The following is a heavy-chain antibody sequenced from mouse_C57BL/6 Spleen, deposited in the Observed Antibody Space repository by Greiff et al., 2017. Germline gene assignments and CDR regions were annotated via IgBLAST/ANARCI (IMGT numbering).Heavy chain of an antibody. CDR2: FYPCSGSL. CDR3: ARHEEGYWFAY. Sequence: QVQLPPSGAELVKPGASVKLSCKASGYTFTEYTIHRVKQRSGQCLEWIWWFYPCSGSLKYNEKFKDKATLTADKSSSTVYLELSRLTSEDSAVVFCARHEEGYWFAYWGQGTLVTVSA. CDR1: GYTFTEYT. V-gene: IGHV1-62-2*01. J-gene: IGHJ3*01.